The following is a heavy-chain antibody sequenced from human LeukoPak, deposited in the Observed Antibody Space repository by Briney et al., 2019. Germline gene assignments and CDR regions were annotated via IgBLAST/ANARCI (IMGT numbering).Heavy chain of an antibody. CDR2: ITSSSNYI. CDR3: ARGGGYCSSTSCYNNWFDP. Sequence: GGSLRLSCAASGFTFSDYSMNWVRQAPGKGLEWVSSITSSSNYIHYADSVKCRFTISRDNAKNSLNLQMNSLRAEDTAVYYCARGGGYCSSTSCYNNWFDPWGQGTLVTVSS. V-gene: IGHV3-21*01. D-gene: IGHD2-2*02. CDR1: GFTFSDYS. J-gene: IGHJ5*02.